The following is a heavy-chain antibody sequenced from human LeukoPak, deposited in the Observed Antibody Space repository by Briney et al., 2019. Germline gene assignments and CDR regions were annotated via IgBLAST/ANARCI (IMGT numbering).Heavy chain of an antibody. CDR3: ASQRPYDILTGYLDY. CDR2: INNDGTAT. Sequence: GGSLRLSCAASGFTFSAYWMHWVRQVPGKGLVWVSRINNDGTATFFADSVKGRFTISRDNAKNTLYLQMNSLRAEDTAVYYCASQRPYDILTGYLDYWGQGTLVTVSS. V-gene: IGHV3-74*01. D-gene: IGHD3-9*01. J-gene: IGHJ4*02. CDR1: GFTFSAYW.